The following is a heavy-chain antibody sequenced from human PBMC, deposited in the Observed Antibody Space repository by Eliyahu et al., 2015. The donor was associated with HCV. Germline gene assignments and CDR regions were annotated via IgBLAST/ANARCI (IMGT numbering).Heavy chain of an antibody. V-gene: IGHV3-9*01. Sequence: EVQLVESGGGLVQPGRSLRLSCAASGFTFDDSAMHWVRQAPGKGLEWVSGISWNGGSIAYADSVKGRFTISRDNAKNSLYLQMNSLRAEDTALYYCAKGRTIFGGGVFDYWAQGTLVTVSS. J-gene: IGHJ4*02. D-gene: IGHD3-3*01. CDR1: GFTFDDSA. CDR3: AKGRTIFGGGVFDY. CDR2: ISWNGGSI.